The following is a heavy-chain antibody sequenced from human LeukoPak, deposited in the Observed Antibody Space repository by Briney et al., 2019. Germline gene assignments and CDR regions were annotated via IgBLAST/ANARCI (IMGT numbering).Heavy chain of an antibody. Sequence: SVKVSCKASGYTFTNYGISWVRQAPGQGLEWMGGIIPIFGTANYAQKFQGRVTITADESTSTAYMELSSLRSEDTAVYYCARELNLGDILTGYDYWGQGTLVTVSS. J-gene: IGHJ4*02. CDR2: IIPIFGTA. CDR1: GYTFTNYG. V-gene: IGHV1-69*13. D-gene: IGHD3-9*01. CDR3: ARELNLGDILTGYDY.